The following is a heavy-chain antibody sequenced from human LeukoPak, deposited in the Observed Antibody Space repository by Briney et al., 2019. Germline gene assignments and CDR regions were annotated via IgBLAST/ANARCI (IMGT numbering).Heavy chain of an antibody. CDR1: GYTFTSYD. V-gene: IGHV1-8*01. CDR2: MNPNSGNT. J-gene: IGHJ4*02. CDR3: ARGTPSGWYGAVY. D-gene: IGHD6-19*01. Sequence: PRASVNVSCKASGYTFTSYDINWVRQATGQGLEWMGWMNPNSGNTGYAQKFQGRVTMTRDTSITTAYMELRSLTSVDTAVYYCARGTPSGWYGAVYWGQGSLVTVSS.